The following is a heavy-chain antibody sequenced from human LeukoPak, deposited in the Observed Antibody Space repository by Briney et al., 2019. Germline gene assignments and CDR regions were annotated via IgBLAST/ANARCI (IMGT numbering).Heavy chain of an antibody. V-gene: IGHV3-23*01. CDR2: ISGSGGST. CDR3: ARGAGTMVYYIDV. CDR1: GFTFSSYA. Sequence: GSLRLSCAASGFTFSSYAMSWVRQAPGKGLEWVSAISGSGGSTYYADSVKGRFTISRDNSKNTLFLQMNSLTTEDTAFYYCARGAGTMVYYIDVWGNGTTVTVSS. D-gene: IGHD1-7*01. J-gene: IGHJ6*03.